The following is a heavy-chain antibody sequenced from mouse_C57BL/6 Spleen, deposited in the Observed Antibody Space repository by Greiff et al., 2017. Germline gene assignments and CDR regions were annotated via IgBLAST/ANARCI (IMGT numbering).Heavy chain of an antibody. CDR3: ARDRGYGSSYGGFAY. CDR1: GYSITSGYD. V-gene: IGHV3-1*01. CDR2: ISYSGST. D-gene: IGHD1-1*01. J-gene: IGHJ3*01. Sequence: EVKLVESGPGMVKPSQSLSLTCTVTGYSITSGYDWHWIRHFPGNKLEWMGYISYSGSTNYNPSLKSRISITHDTSKNHFFLKLNSVTTEDTATYYCARDRGYGSSYGGFAYWGQGTLVTVSA.